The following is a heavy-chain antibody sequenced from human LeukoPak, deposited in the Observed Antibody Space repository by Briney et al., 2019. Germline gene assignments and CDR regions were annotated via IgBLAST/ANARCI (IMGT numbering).Heavy chain of an antibody. D-gene: IGHD5-18*01. CDR3: ARGNPYSYGYNY. J-gene: IGHJ4*02. Sequence: SQTLSLTCAVSGVSISSGGYSWRWIRQPPGKGLEWIGYIYHSGSTYYNPSLKSRVTISVDRSKNQFSLKLSSVTAADTAVYYCARGNPYSYGYNYWGQGTLVTVSS. V-gene: IGHV4-30-2*01. CDR1: GVSISSGGYS. CDR2: IYHSGST.